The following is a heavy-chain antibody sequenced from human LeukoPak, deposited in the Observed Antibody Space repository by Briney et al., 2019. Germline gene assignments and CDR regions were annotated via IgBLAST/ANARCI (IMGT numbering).Heavy chain of an antibody. D-gene: IGHD3-10*01. V-gene: IGHV3-23*01. CDR3: AKGLAYGSGSFYLDS. Sequence: PGGPLRLSCAASGFTFSTYAMTWVRQAPVRGLEWVSSISASGGNTYYADSVKGRFTVSRDNSKNTLYLQMNSLRDEDSAVYFCAKGLAYGSGSFYLDSWGQGTLVTVSS. J-gene: IGHJ4*02. CDR2: ISASGGNT. CDR1: GFTFSTYA.